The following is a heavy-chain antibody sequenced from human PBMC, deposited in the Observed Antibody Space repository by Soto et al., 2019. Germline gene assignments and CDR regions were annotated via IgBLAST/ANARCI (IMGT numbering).Heavy chain of an antibody. CDR3: ARDRDGYLXY. J-gene: IGHJ4*02. V-gene: IGHV3-33*01. CDR2: IWYDGTNK. CDR1: GFTFSVFD. Sequence: GGSLRLSCAASGFTFSVFDIHWVRQAPGKGLEWVAVIWYDGTNKNYADSVKGRFTVSRDNSKNTLYLQMDSLRAEDTAVYYCARDRDGYLXYWGQGTLVTVSS.